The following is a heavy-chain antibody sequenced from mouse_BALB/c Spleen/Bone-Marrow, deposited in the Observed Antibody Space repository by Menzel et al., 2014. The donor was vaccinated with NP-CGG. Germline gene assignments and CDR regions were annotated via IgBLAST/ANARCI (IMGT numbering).Heavy chain of an antibody. CDR3: SHWAYYYAMDY. V-gene: IGHV3-2*02. Sequence: EVQLQQSGPVLVKPSQSLSLTCTVTAYSITSGYAWNWIRQFPGNKLEWMGYISYSGSTSYNPSLKGRISITRDTSKNQFFLQLNSVTTEDTATYYCSHWAYYYAMDYWGQGTSVTVSS. CDR1: AYSITSGYA. CDR2: ISYSGST. J-gene: IGHJ4*01. D-gene: IGHD4-1*01.